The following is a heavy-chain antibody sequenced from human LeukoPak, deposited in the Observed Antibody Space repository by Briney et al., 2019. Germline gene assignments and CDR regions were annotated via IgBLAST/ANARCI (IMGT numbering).Heavy chain of an antibody. CDR2: ISWNSGSI. CDR3: AKVSEGD. V-gene: IGHV3-9*01. Sequence: GRSLRLSCAASGFTFDDYAMHWVRQAPGQGLEWVSGISWNSGSIGYADSVKGRFTISRDNAKNSLYLQMNSLRAEDTALYYCAKVSEGDWGQGTLVTVSS. J-gene: IGHJ4*02. D-gene: IGHD1-14*01. CDR1: GFTFDDYA.